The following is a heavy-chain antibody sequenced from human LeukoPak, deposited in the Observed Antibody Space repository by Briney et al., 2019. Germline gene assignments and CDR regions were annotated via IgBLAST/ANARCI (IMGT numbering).Heavy chain of an antibody. CDR1: GGSISSGGYY. V-gene: IGHV4-31*03. CDR2: IYYSGST. Sequence: TLSLTCTVSGGSISSGGYYWSWIRQHPGKGLEWIGYIYYSGSTYYNPSLKSRVTISVDTSKNQFSLKLSSVTAADTAVYYRARVPIYYYGSGSSYYFDYWGQGTLVTVSS. J-gene: IGHJ4*02. D-gene: IGHD3-10*01. CDR3: ARVPIYYYGSGSSYYFDY.